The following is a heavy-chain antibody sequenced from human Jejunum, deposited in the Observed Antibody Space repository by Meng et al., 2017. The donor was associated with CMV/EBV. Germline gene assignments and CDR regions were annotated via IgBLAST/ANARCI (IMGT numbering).Heavy chain of an antibody. CDR1: GFTFSSYS. D-gene: IGHD4/OR15-4a*01. CDR3: ARLTDF. CDR2: VSSGSGYI. Sequence: LRLSCAASGFTFSSYSMNWVRQAPEKGLEWVSSVSSGSGYIYYADAVKGRFTISRDNAKNSLYLQMNSLRAEDTAVYYCARLTDFWGQGTLVTVS. V-gene: IGHV3-21*04. J-gene: IGHJ4*02.